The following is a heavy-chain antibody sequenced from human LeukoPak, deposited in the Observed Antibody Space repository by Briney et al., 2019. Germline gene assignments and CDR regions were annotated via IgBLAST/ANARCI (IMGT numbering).Heavy chain of an antibody. V-gene: IGHV4-31*03. CDR1: GGSISSGGYY. J-gene: IGHJ5*02. CDR2: IYYSGST. D-gene: IGHD3-22*01. CDR3: ARDVMYYYDSGVSGFDP. Sequence: SETLSLTCTVSGGSISSGGYYWSWIRQHPGKGLEWIGYIYYSGSTYYNPSLESRVTISVDTSKNQFSLKLSSVTAADTAVYYCARDVMYYYDSGVSGFDPWGQGTLVTVSS.